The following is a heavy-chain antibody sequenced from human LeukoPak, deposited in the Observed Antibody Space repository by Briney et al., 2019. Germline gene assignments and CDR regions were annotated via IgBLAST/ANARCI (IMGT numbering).Heavy chain of an antibody. CDR2: IYPGDSDT. CDR1: GYTFTTYW. D-gene: IGHD6-13*01. V-gene: IGHV5-51*01. J-gene: IGHJ6*02. CDR3: ASIIVAAAGRGYYYYGMDV. Sequence: GESLKISCRGSGYTFTTYWIGWVRQMPGKGLEWMGIIYPGDSDTRYCPSFQGQVTISADKSINTAYLQWSSLKASDTAMYYCASIIVAAAGRGYYYYGMDVWGQGTTVTVSS.